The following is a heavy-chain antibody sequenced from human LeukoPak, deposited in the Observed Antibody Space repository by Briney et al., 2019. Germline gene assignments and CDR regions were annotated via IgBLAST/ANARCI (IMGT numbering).Heavy chain of an antibody. V-gene: IGHV3-20*01. CDR3: ARDLGPDSSGCPGGA. D-gene: IGHD6-19*01. Sequence: GGSLRLSCSASGFTFYDYRMSWVRQAPGKGLEWVSGINWNGGSTGYADSVKGRFTISRDNAKNSLYLQMNSLRAEDTALYHCARDLGPDSSGCPGGAWGQGTLVTVSS. J-gene: IGHJ5*02. CDR2: INWNGGST. CDR1: GFTFYDYR.